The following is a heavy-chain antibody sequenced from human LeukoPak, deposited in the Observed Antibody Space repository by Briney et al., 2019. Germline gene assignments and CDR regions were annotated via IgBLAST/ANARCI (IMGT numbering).Heavy chain of an antibody. Sequence: SETLSLTCAVYGGSFSGYYWSWIRQPPGKGLEWIGYIYYSGSTNYNPSLKSRVTISVDTSKNQFSLKLSSVTAADTAVYYCARDQGYDSSGYYYENAFDIWGQGTMVTVSS. V-gene: IGHV4-59*01. D-gene: IGHD3-22*01. J-gene: IGHJ3*02. CDR3: ARDQGYDSSGYYYENAFDI. CDR1: GGSFSGYY. CDR2: IYYSGST.